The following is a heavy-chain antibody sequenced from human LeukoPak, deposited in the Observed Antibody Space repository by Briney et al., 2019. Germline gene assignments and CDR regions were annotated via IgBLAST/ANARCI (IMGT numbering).Heavy chain of an antibody. CDR1: GGSITTTNF. J-gene: IGHJ4*02. D-gene: IGHD4/OR15-4a*01. Sequence: PSGTLSLTCGVSGGSITTTNFWSWVRQPPGGELEWIGEISLRGRTQYNPSLKSRVNISIDESKNHLYLSLASVTAADTAVYYCARGREALTTTLFEGFDYWGQGTLVTVSS. V-gene: IGHV4-4*02. CDR2: ISLRGRT. CDR3: ARGREALTTTLFEGFDY.